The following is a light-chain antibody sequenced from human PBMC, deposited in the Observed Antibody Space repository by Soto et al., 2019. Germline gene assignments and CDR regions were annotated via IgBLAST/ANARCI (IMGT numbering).Light chain of an antibody. CDR3: QSYDTSLSGAL. CDR1: SSNIGAGYD. J-gene: IGLJ2*01. V-gene: IGLV1-40*01. CDR2: GNG. Sequence: QSVLTQPPSVSGAPGQRVTISCTGSSSNIGAGYDVHWYQQLPGAAPKLLIYGNGNRPSGVPERFSGSKSATSASLAISGLQAEDEADYYCQSYDTSLSGALFGGGTKVTVL.